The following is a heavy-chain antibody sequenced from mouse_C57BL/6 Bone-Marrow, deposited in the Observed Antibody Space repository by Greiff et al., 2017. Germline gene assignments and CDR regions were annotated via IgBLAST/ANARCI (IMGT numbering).Heavy chain of an antibody. Sequence: VQLKQSGPGLVQPSQSLSITCTVSGFSLPSHGVHWVRQSPGKGLEWLGVIWSGRSTDYNAAFISRLSISKDNSKSQVFFKINSLQADDTAIYYCASYYKDAMDYWGQGTSVTVSS. J-gene: IGHJ4*01. CDR1: GFSLPSHG. V-gene: IGHV2-2*01. CDR2: IWSGRST. CDR3: ASYYKDAMDY. D-gene: IGHD2-12*01.